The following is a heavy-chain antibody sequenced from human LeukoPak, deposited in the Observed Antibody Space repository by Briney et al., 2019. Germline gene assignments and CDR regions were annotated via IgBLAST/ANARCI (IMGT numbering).Heavy chain of an antibody. CDR3: ARGRGRQAAGVYYFDY. V-gene: IGHV4-34*01. J-gene: IGHJ4*02. CDR2: INHSGST. CDR1: GGSISSYY. D-gene: IGHD6-13*01. Sequence: PSETLSLTCTVSGGSISSYYWSWIRQPPGKGLEWIGEINHSGSTNYNPSLKSRVTISVDTSKNQFSLKLSSVTAADTAVYYCARGRGRQAAGVYYFDYWGQGTLVTVSS.